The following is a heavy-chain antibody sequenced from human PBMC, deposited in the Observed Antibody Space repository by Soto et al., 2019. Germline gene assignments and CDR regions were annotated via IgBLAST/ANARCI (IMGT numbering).Heavy chain of an antibody. V-gene: IGHV3-49*04. CDR1: GFTFGDYA. CDR2: IRSKAFGGTT. CDR3: TSGPYCSSSSCYRGDYYYYYGLDV. J-gene: IGHJ6*02. Sequence: GGSLRLSCTTPGFTFGDYAVSWVRQAPGKGLEWVAFIRSKAFGGTTEYAASVKGRFTISRDDSKSIAYLQMKSLKTEDTAVYFCTSGPYCSSSSCYRGDYYYYYGLDVWCQGTTVTVSS. D-gene: IGHD2-2*02.